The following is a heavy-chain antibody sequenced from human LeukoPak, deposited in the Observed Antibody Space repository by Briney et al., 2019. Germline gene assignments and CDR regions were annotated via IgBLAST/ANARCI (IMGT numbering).Heavy chain of an antibody. Sequence: ASVTVSCKASGYTFTSYYMHWVRQAPGQGLEWMGWINPNSGGTNYAQKFQGWVTMTRDTSISTAYMELSRLRSDDTAVYYCARVGSGSGFDYWGQGTLVTVSS. J-gene: IGHJ4*02. CDR2: INPNSGGT. V-gene: IGHV1-2*04. CDR1: GYTFTSYY. D-gene: IGHD6-19*01. CDR3: ARVGSGSGFDY.